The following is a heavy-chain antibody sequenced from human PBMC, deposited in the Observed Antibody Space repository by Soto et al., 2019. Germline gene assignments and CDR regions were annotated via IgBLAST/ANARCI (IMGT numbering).Heavy chain of an antibody. CDR1: GYTFTNYG. J-gene: IGHJ5*02. V-gene: IGHV1-18*01. Sequence: QVQLVQSGGEVKKPGASVKVSCKASGYTFTNYGISWVRQAPGRGLEWMGWINVYNGNTKYAQKVQGRVTMTTDKHTXPXFMELRSLRSDDTAVYYCARGVGSGSYYNQYNWFDPWGQGTLVTVSS. CDR2: INVYNGNT. D-gene: IGHD3-10*01. CDR3: ARGVGSGSYYNQYNWFDP.